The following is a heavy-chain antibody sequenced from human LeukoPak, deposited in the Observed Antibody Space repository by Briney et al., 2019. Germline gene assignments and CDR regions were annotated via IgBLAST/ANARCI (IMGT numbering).Heavy chain of an antibody. CDR3: ARDPDCSSTSCYTSWFDP. J-gene: IGHJ5*02. V-gene: IGHV3-74*01. CDR1: GFTFSSYW. Sequence: GGSLRLSCAASGFTFSSYWMHWVRQAPGKGLVWVSRINSDGSSTSYADSVKGRFTISRDNAKNTLYLQMNSLRAEDTAVYYCARDPDCSSTSCYTSWFDPWGQGTLVTVSS. D-gene: IGHD2-2*02. CDR2: INSDGSST.